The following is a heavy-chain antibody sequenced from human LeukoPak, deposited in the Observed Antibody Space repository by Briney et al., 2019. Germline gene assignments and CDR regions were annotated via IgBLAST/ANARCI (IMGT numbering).Heavy chain of an antibody. CDR1: GYTFTGYY. CDR3: ATLPGGSGNPTDY. CDR2: INPNSGGT. J-gene: IGHJ4*02. V-gene: IGHV1-2*02. D-gene: IGHD3-10*01. Sequence: ASVKVSCKASGYTFTGYYMHWVRQAPGQGLEWMGWINPNSGGTNYAQKFQGRVTMTEDTSTDTAYMELSSLRSEDTAVYYCATLPGGSGNPTDYWGQGTLVTVSS.